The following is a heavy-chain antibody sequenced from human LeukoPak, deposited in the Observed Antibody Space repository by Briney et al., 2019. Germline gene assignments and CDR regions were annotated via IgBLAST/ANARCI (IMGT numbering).Heavy chain of an antibody. CDR2: INLSGGST. CDR1: GYTFTSYH. J-gene: IGHJ4*02. CDR3: ARDYVDDIPMIKDY. V-gene: IGHV1-46*01. Sequence: GASVKVSCTAPGYTFTSYHMHWVRQAPGQGLEWMGKINLSGGSTTYAQKFQGRVTMTRDTSTSTVYMELSSLRSEDTAVYYCARDYVDDIPMIKDYWGQGTLVTVSS. D-gene: IGHD2-8*01.